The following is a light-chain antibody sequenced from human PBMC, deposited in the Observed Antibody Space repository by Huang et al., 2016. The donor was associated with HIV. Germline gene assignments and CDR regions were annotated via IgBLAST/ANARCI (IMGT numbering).Light chain of an antibody. J-gene: IGKJ4*01. CDR2: GAS. Sequence: EIVMTQSPATLSVSPGQRATLSCRASQSVSTNLAWYQQKPGQGPRLLIYGASTRATGLPARFSGSGSGTEFTLAINSLQSEDFAVYFCQQYNNWPLTFGGGTKVEIK. V-gene: IGKV3-15*01. CDR1: QSVSTN. CDR3: QQYNNWPLT.